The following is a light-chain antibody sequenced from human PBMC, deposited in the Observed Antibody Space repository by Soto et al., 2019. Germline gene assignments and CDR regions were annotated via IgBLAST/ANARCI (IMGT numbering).Light chain of an antibody. CDR1: SSDVGGYNY. Sequence: QSALTQPRSVSGSPGQSVTISCTGTSSDVGGYNYVSWYQHHPGKAPKLMIYDVSKRPSGIPDRFSGSKSGNTASLTISGLRAEDEPDYYGCSYEGSSPFVFGPGTKATVL. CDR3: CSYEGSSPFV. J-gene: IGLJ1*01. V-gene: IGLV2-11*01. CDR2: DVS.